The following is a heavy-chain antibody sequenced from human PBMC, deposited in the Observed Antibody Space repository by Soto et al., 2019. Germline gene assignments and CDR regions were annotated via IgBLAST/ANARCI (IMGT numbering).Heavy chain of an antibody. Sequence: GGSLRLSCAVSGFTFSAYWMHWVRQVPGKGLTWVSRISDDGSTATYADSVKGRFIISRDNAKNTLYLEMNALRADDSGLYYCARGPRVSSTGTGAHWGRGTLVTVSS. CDR1: GFTFSAYW. CDR3: ARGPRVSSTGTGAH. J-gene: IGHJ4*02. V-gene: IGHV3-74*01. D-gene: IGHD1-1*01. CDR2: ISDDGSTA.